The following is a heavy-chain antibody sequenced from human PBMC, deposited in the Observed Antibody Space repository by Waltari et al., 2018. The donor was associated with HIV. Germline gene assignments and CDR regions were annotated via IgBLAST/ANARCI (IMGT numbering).Heavy chain of an antibody. D-gene: IGHD3-22*01. V-gene: IGHV4-59*01. CDR1: GGSISSYY. J-gene: IGHJ4*02. CDR3: ARSYYDSSGYHLFDY. CDR2: IYYSGST. Sequence: QVQLQESGPGLVKPSETLSLTCTVSGGSISSYYWSWIRQPPGKGLEWIGVIYYSGSTNYNPSLESRVTISVDTSKNQFSLKLTSVTAADTAVYYCARSYYDSSGYHLFDYWGQGTLVTVSS.